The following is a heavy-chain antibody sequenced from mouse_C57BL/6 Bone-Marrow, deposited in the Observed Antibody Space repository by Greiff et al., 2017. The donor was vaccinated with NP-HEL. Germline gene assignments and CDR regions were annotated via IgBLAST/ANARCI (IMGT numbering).Heavy chain of an antibody. CDR2: IDPNSGGT. J-gene: IGHJ1*03. D-gene: IGHD1-1*01. V-gene: IGHV1-72*01. CDR3: ARYYYGSRGWYFDV. Sequence: QVQLQQPGADLVKPGASVKLSCKASGYTFTSYWMHWVKQRPGRGLEWIGRIDPNSGGTTFNEKFKTKATLTADKPSSTAYMQLSSLTSEDSAVYYCARYYYGSRGWYFDVWGTGTTVTVSS. CDR1: GYTFTSYW.